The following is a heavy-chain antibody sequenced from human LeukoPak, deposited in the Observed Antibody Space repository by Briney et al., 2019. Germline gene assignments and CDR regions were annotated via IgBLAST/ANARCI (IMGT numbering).Heavy chain of an antibody. CDR2: IFHSGST. CDR3: ARASGSYGSGSYYYYGMDV. Sequence: SETLSLTCAVSGYSISSGYYWGWIRQPPGKGLEWIGSIFHSGSTYYNPSLTSRVNMSVDTSKNQISLKLSSVTAADTAVYYCARASGSYGSGSYYYYGMDVWGKGTTVTVSS. J-gene: IGHJ6*04. D-gene: IGHD3-10*01. CDR1: GYSISSGYY. V-gene: IGHV4-38-2*01.